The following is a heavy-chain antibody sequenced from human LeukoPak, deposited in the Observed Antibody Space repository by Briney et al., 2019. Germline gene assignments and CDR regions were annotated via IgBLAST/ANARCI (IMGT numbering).Heavy chain of an antibody. J-gene: IGHJ4*02. Sequence: SETLSLTCTVSGGSISSYYWSWIRQPPGKGLEWIGYIYYSGSTNYNPSLTSRVTISVDTSKNQFSLKLSSVTAADTAVYYCARDRRDYYDSSGYHDYWGQGTLVTVSS. V-gene: IGHV4-59*01. D-gene: IGHD3-22*01. CDR2: IYYSGST. CDR1: GGSISSYY. CDR3: ARDRRDYYDSSGYHDY.